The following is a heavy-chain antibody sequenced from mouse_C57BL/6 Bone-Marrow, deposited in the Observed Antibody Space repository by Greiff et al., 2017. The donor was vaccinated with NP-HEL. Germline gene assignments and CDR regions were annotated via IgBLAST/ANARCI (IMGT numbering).Heavy chain of an antibody. V-gene: IGHV1-80*01. J-gene: IGHJ3*01. CDR3: ARRWVFAY. CDR1: GYAFSSYW. D-gene: IGHD1-1*02. Sequence: QVTLKVSGAELVKPGASVKISCKASGYAFSSYWMNWVKQRPGKGLEWIGQIYPGDGDTNYNGKFKGKATLTADKSSSTAYMQLSSLTSEDSAVYFCARRWVFAYWGQGTLVTVSA. CDR2: IYPGDGDT.